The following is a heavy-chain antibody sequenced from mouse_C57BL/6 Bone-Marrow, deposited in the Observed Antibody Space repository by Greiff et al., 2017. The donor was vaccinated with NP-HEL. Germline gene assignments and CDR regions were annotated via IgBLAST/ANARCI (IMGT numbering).Heavy chain of an antibody. D-gene: IGHD1-1*01. CDR1: GYTFTDYY. CDR3: ARKGVEDWYFDV. V-gene: IGHV1-76*01. J-gene: IGHJ1*03. CDR2: IYPGSGNT. Sequence: QVQLQQSGAELVRPGASVKLSCKASGYTFTDYYINWVKQRPGQGLEWIARIYPGSGNTYYNEKFKGKATLTAEKSSSTAYMQLSSLTSEDSAVYFCARKGVEDWYFDVWGTGTTVTVSS.